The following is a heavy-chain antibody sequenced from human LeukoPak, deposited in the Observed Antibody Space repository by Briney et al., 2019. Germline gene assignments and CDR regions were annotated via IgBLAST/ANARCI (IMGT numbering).Heavy chain of an antibody. CDR2: IYTSGST. D-gene: IGHD3-10*01. V-gene: IGHV4-61*02. J-gene: IGHJ3*02. CDR3: ARVWFGELPDAFDI. Sequence: PSQTLSLTCTVSGGSISSGSYYWSWIRQPAGKGLEWIGRIYTSGSTNYNPSLKSRVTISVDTSKNQFSLKLSSVTAADTAVYYCARVWFGELPDAFDIWGQGTMVTVSS. CDR1: GGSISSGSYY.